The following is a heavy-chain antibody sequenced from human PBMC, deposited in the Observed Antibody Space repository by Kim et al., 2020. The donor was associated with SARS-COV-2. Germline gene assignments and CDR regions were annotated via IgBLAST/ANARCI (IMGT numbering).Heavy chain of an antibody. V-gene: IGHV3-23*01. J-gene: IGHJ4*02. CDR2: ISGSGGST. CDR1: GFTFSSYA. D-gene: IGHD3-22*01. CDR3: AKDGISYYDSSGYNLAYFDY. Sequence: GGSLRLSCAASGFTFSSYAMSWVRQAPGKGEWVSAISGSGGSTCYADSVKGRFTISRDNSKNTLYLQMNSLRAEDTAVYYCAKDGISYYDSSGYNLAYFDYWGQGTLVTVSS.